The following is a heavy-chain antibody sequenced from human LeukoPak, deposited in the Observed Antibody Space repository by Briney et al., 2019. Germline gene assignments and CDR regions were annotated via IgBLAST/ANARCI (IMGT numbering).Heavy chain of an antibody. J-gene: IGHJ4*02. Sequence: ASVKVSCKASGYTFNTYGITWVRQAPGQGLEWMGWISPYNGNTNYAQKFQGRVTLTTDTSTSTAYMELRSLRSDDTAVYYCARGPHERSGYPDDWGQGILVTVSS. CDR1: GYTFNTYG. V-gene: IGHV1-18*01. CDR2: ISPYNGNT. D-gene: IGHD3-22*01. CDR3: ARGPHERSGYPDD.